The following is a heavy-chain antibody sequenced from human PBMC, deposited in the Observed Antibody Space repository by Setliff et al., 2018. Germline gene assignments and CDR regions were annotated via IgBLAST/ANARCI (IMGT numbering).Heavy chain of an antibody. CDR3: ARMSGFQYIDV. CDR1: GDSISSRRNY. D-gene: IGHD3-3*01. V-gene: IGHV4-61*09. J-gene: IGHJ6*03. Sequence: SETLSLTCTVSGDSISSRRNYWGWFRQPAGKELEWIGQIYTSWSTNYNPSLKSRVTISLDTSKNQFSLGLTSVTAEDTAVYYCARMSGFQYIDVWDKGTTVTVSS. CDR2: IYTSWST.